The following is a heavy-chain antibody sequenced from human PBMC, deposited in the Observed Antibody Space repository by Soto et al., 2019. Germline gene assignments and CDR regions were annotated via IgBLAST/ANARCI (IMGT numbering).Heavy chain of an antibody. J-gene: IGHJ5*02. CDR3: ARGIVGATDNWFDP. CDR2: IYYSGST. V-gene: IGHV4-59*01. Sequence: SETLSLTCTVSGGSISSYYWSWIRQPPGKGLEWIGYIYYSGSTNYNPSLKSRVTISVDTSKNQFSLKLSSVTAADTAVYYCARGIVGATDNWFDPWGQGTLVTVSS. CDR1: GGSISSYY. D-gene: IGHD1-26*01.